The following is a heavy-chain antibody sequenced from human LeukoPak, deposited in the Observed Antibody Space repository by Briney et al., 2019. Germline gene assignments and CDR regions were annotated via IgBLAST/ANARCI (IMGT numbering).Heavy chain of an antibody. V-gene: IGHV3-74*01. J-gene: IGHJ4*02. CDR3: ARDHSSGYFDY. D-gene: IGHD6-19*01. CDR1: GFTFSSYW. CDR2: INSDGSST. Sequence: PGGSLRLSCAASGFTFSSYWMHWVRQAPGKGLVWVSRINSDGSSTSYADSVKGRFTISRDNAKNTLYLQMNSLRAEDTAVYYYARDHSSGYFDYWGQGTLVTVSS.